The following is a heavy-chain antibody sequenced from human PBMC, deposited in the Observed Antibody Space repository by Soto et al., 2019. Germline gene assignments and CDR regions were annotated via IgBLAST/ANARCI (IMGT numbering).Heavy chain of an antibody. CDR3: GRSVVGATGEILYNAMDV. Sequence: ASVKVSCKASGYAFTTYALHWVHQASGQRPEWMGWINPASGHTKYSKRFQDRVTITRDTSASTGYMELSSLRSEDTAVYYCGRSVVGATGEILYNAMDVWGQGTTVTVSS. CDR2: INPASGHT. D-gene: IGHD1-26*01. CDR1: GYAFTTYA. V-gene: IGHV1-3*01. J-gene: IGHJ6*02.